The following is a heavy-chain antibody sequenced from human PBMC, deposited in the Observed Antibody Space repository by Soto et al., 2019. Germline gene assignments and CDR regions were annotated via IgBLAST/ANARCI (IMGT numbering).Heavy chain of an antibody. CDR2: IYRGGGT. CDR3: ARRDDSETFDI. D-gene: IGHD5-18*01. J-gene: IGHJ3*02. Sequence: EVQLVESGGGLIQPGGSLRLICAASGLSVTAYYMTWVRQAPGTGLEWLSIIYRGGGTYYADSLKGRAIISRDGSRNMVFLQMNSLTAEDAGVYYCARRDDSETFDIWGRGTVVNVSS. CDR1: GLSVTAYY. V-gene: IGHV3-53*01.